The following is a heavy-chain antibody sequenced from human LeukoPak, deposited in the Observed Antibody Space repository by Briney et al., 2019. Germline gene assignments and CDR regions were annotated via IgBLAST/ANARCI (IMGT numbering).Heavy chain of an antibody. V-gene: IGHV4-34*01. CDR2: INHSGIT. D-gene: IGHD3-22*01. CDR1: GGSFSGYY. CDR3: ARPPNYDSSGYAD. Sequence: PSETLSLTCAVYGGSFSGYYWSWIRQPPGKGLEWIGEINHSGITNYNPSLKSRVTISVDTSKNQFSLRLSSVTAADTAVYYCARPPNYDSSGYADWGQGTLVTVSS. J-gene: IGHJ4*02.